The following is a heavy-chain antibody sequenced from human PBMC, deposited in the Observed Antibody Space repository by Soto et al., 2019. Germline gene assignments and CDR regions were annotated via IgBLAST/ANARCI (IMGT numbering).Heavy chain of an antibody. CDR1: GFTFSSHW. D-gene: IGHD6-6*01. CDR2: IDGDGSST. V-gene: IGHV3-74*01. J-gene: IGHJ5*02. Sequence: EVQLVESGGGLVQPGGSLRLSCAASGFTFSSHWIHWVRQAPGKGPVWVSRIDGDGSSTSYADSVKGRFTISRDNAKNTLYLQMNRLRVEDTAVYYCARESIAVIGTIRWFDPWGQGTLVTVSS. CDR3: ARESIAVIGTIRWFDP.